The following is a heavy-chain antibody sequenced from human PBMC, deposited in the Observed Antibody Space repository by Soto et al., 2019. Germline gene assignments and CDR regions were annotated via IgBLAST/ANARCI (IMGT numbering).Heavy chain of an antibody. CDR1: GFTFSSYD. D-gene: IGHD1-20*01. CDR2: IGTAGDT. Sequence: GGSLRLSCAASGFTFSSYDMHWVRQATGKGPEKVSAIGTAGDTYYPGSVKGRFTISRENAKNSLYLQMNSLRAGDTAVYYCAREANWRPDYYYYYMDVWGKGTTVTVSS. CDR3: AREANWRPDYYYYYMDV. J-gene: IGHJ6*03. V-gene: IGHV3-13*01.